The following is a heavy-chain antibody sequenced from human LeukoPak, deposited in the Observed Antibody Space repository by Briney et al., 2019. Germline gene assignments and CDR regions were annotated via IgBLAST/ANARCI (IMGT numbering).Heavy chain of an antibody. CDR1: GYTFTNYG. CDR3: ARDRGYCSSTSCSNWFDP. CDR2: ISAYNGNT. J-gene: IGHJ5*02. V-gene: IGHV1-18*01. D-gene: IGHD2-2*01. Sequence: ASVKVSCKASGYTFTNYGINWVRQAPGQGLEWMGWISAYNGNTNYAQNLRDRVTMTTDTSTSTAYMELRSLRSDDTAVYYCARDRGYCSSTSCSNWFDPWGQGTLVAVSS.